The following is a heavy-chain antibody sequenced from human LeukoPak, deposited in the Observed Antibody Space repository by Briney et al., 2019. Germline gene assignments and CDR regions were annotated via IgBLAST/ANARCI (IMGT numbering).Heavy chain of an antibody. CDR2: ISAYNGNT. D-gene: IGHD2-8*01. V-gene: IGHV1-18*01. CDR3: ARTNLDCKNGVCYDY. CDR1: DYTFINYG. Sequence: ASVKVSCKASDYTFINYGISWVRQAPGQGLEWMGWISAYNGNTYYAQKFQGRVTVTTDTSTSTAYMDLRSLRSDDTAVYYCARTNLDCKNGVCYDYWGQGTPVTVPS. J-gene: IGHJ4*02.